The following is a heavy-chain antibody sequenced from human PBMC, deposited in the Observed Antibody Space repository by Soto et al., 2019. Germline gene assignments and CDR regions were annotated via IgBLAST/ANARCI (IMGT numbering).Heavy chain of an antibody. J-gene: IGHJ6*02. D-gene: IGHD5-18*01. CDR3: ARDRQYSYGRDPYYYYYGMDV. CDR2: IYYSGST. V-gene: IGHV4-30-4*01. CDR1: GGSISSGDYY. Sequence: SETLSLTCTVSGGSISSGDYYWSWIRQPPGKGLGWIGYIYYSGSTYYNPSLKSRVTISVDTSKNQFSLKLSSVTAADTAVYYCARDRQYSYGRDPYYYYYGMDVWGQGTTVTVSS.